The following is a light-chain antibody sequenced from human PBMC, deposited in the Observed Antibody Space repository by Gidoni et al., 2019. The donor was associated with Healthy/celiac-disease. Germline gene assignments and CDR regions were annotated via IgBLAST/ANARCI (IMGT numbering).Light chain of an antibody. V-gene: IGKV3-15*01. CDR3: QQYNNWPM. CDR1: QSISSN. J-gene: IGKJ1*01. CDR2: GAS. Sequence: EIVMTPSPATLSVSPGERATLSCKASQSISSNLAWYQQKPGQAPRLLIYGASTRATGIPARFRGSGSGTEFTLIISSLQSEDFAVYYCQQYNNWPMFGQGTKVEIK.